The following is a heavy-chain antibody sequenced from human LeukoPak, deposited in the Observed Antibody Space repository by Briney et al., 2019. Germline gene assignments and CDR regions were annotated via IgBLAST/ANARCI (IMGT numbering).Heavy chain of an antibody. J-gene: IGHJ4*02. CDR3: SRENGAFSPFGY. CDR1: GGSISSGNYY. Sequence: SETLSLTCTVSGGSISSGNYYWSWIRQHPGKGLEWIGYISTSGSTYYNPSLKSRVSISLDTSNNQFSLKLTSVTAADTAVYYCSRENGAFSPFGYWGQGTLVTVLS. V-gene: IGHV4-31*03. CDR2: ISTSGST. D-gene: IGHD2-8*01.